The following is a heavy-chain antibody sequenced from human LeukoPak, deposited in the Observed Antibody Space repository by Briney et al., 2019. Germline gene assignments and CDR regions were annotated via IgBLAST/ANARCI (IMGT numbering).Heavy chain of an antibody. CDR1: EFTFTSYE. J-gene: IGHJ4*02. CDR2: ISSSGSNI. D-gene: IGHD5-24*01. Sequence: PGGSLRLSCAASEFTFTSYELNWVRQAPGKGLERVSYISSSGSNIYYADSVKGRFTISRDNAKNSLYLQMNSLRVEDTAVYYCARADMATITIDYWGQGTLVTVSS. CDR3: ARADMATITIDY. V-gene: IGHV3-48*03.